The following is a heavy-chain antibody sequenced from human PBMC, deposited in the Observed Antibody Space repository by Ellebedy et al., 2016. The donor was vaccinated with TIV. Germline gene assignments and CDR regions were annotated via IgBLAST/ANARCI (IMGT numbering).Heavy chain of an antibody. D-gene: IGHD6-6*01. V-gene: IGHV3-7*03. Sequence: GGSLRLSCAASGFSFGNYWMNWVRQAPGKGLEWVANINQDGSAKYYVDSVKGRFTISRDNAENSLYLQMNSLRAEDTAVYYCARSRASIAARVDAFDIWGQGTMVTVSS. CDR2: INQDGSAK. CDR3: ARSRASIAARVDAFDI. J-gene: IGHJ3*02. CDR1: GFSFGNYW.